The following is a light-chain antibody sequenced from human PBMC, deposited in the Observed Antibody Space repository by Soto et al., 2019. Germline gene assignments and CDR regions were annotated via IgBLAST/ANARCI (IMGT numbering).Light chain of an antibody. CDR1: QSVSTN. CDR3: KQYNSWFPFT. CDR2: DAS. V-gene: IGKV3-15*01. Sequence: EIVMTQSPATLSVSPGERATLSCRASQSVSTNLAWYQQKVGQAPRLLIIDASTRASGIPARFSGSGSGTEFTLTISSLQSEDFATYYCKQYNSWFPFTFGGWTKVEIK. J-gene: IGKJ4*02.